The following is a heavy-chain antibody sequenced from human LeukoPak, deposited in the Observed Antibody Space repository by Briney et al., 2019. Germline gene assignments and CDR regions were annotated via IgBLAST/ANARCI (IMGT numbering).Heavy chain of an antibody. Sequence: PGGSLRLSCAASGFTFSTFWMTWLRQAPGKGLEWVANIKQDGNTKYYMDSVEGRFTISRDNPNNLLYLQINSLRAEDTAVYYCAREQQLAPYYFDYWGQGTLVTVSS. J-gene: IGHJ4*02. D-gene: IGHD6-6*01. V-gene: IGHV3-7*01. CDR1: GFTFSTFW. CDR2: IKQDGNTK. CDR3: AREQQLAPYYFDY.